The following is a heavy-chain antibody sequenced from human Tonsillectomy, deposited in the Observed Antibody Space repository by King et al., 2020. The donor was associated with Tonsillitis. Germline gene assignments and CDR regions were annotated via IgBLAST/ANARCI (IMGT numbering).Heavy chain of an antibody. CDR1: GFTFSSYS. CDR3: ASLSGYSYGTAWGPDY. CDR2: ISSGSSTI. Sequence: VQLVESGGGLVQPGGSLRLSCAASGFTFSSYSMNWVRQAPGKGLEWVSYISSGSSTIYYADSVKGRFTISRDNAKNSLYLQMNSLRAEDTAVYYCASLSGYSYGTAWGPDYWGQGTLVTVSS. D-gene: IGHD5-18*01. V-gene: IGHV3-48*01. J-gene: IGHJ4*02.